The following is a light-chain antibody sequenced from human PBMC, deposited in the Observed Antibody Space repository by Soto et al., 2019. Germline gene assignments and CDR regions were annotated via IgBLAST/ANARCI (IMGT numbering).Light chain of an antibody. CDR3: GSWDSSLSAYV. J-gene: IGLJ1*01. Sequence: QSVLTQPPSVSAAPGQRVTISCSGSSSNIGGNSVSWYQQLPGTAPKLLIYDDDKRPSGIPDRFSGSKSGTSATLGITGFQTGDEADHYCGSWDSSLSAYVLGTGTKVT. V-gene: IGLV1-51*01. CDR1: SSNIGGNS. CDR2: DDD.